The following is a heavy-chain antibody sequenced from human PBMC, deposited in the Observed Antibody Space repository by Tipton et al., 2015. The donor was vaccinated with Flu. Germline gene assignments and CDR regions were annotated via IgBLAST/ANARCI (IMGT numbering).Heavy chain of an antibody. Sequence: TLSLTCTVSGGSISSYYWSWIRQPPGKGLEWIGYIYYSGSTNYNPPLKSRVTISVDTSKNQFSLKLSSVTAADTAVYYCARERNYGMDVCGQGTTVTVSS. V-gene: IGHV4-59*01. CDR2: IYYSGST. CDR3: ARERNYGMDV. CDR1: GGSISSYY. J-gene: IGHJ6*02.